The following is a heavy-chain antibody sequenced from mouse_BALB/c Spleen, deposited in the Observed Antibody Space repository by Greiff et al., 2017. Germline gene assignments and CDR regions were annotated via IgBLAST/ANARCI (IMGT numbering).Heavy chain of an antibody. D-gene: IGHD3-3*01. Sequence: QVQLQQSGAELAKPGASVKMSCKASGYTFTSYWMHWVKQRPGQGLEWIGYINPSTGYTEYNQKFKDKATLTADKSSSTAYMQLSSLTSEDSAVYYCARRDHAWFAYWGQGTLVTVSA. CDR1: GYTFTSYW. V-gene: IGHV1-7*01. J-gene: IGHJ3*01. CDR3: ARRDHAWFAY. CDR2: INPSTGYT.